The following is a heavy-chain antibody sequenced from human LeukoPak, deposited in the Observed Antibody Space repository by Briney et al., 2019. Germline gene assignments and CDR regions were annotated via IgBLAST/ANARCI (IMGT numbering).Heavy chain of an antibody. J-gene: IGHJ4*02. V-gene: IGHV1-69*04. Sequence: GSSVKVSCKASGGTFSSYAISWVRQAPGQGLEWMGRIIPILGIANYAQKFQGRVTITADKSTSTAYMELSSLRSEDTAVYYCARDRLSVNYFDYWGQGTLVTVSS. CDR1: GGTFSSYA. CDR2: IIPILGIA. CDR3: ARDRLSVNYFDY. D-gene: IGHD6-25*01.